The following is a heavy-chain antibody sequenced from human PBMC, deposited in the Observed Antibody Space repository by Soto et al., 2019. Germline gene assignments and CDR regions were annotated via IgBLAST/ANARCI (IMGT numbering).Heavy chain of an antibody. D-gene: IGHD3-22*01. CDR3: AREQSGEIMTMTDAFDL. V-gene: IGHV1-3*01. Sequence: QVQLVQPGAEVKKPGASVKVSCKASGYTFTSYAIHWVRQAPGQRLEWMGWINAGNGHTQYSPRFQGRVTITRDTSANRAYMEVSSLRSEDTALYYCAREQSGEIMTMTDAFDLWGQGTMVTVSS. CDR1: GYTFTSYA. CDR2: INAGNGHT. J-gene: IGHJ3*01.